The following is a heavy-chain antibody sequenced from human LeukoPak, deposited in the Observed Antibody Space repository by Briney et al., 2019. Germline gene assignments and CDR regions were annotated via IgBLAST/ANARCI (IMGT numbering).Heavy chain of an antibody. CDR3: AKRPRDTSGYYLGAFDI. D-gene: IGHD3-22*01. V-gene: IGHV3-23*01. J-gene: IGHJ3*02. CDR2: ISGSGGST. CDR1: GFTFSSYA. Sequence: GGSLRLSCAASGFTFSSYAMSWVRQAPGKGLEWVSAISGSGGSTYYADSVKGRFTISRDNSKNTLYLQMNSLRAEDAAVYYRAKRPRDTSGYYLGAFDIWGQGTMVTVSS.